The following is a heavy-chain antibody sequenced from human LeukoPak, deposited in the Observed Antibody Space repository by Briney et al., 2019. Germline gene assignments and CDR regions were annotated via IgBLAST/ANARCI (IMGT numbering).Heavy chain of an antibody. Sequence: SETLSLTCTVSGGSISSSSYYWGWIRQPPGKGLEWIGSIYYSGSTYYIPSLKSRVTISVDTSKNQFSLKLSSVTAADTAVYYCARVARIAVAGTVYYYYMDVWGQGTLVTVSS. CDR1: GGSISSSSYY. D-gene: IGHD6-19*01. J-gene: IGHJ6*03. CDR3: ARVARIAVAGTVYYYYMDV. V-gene: IGHV4-39*07. CDR2: IYYSGST.